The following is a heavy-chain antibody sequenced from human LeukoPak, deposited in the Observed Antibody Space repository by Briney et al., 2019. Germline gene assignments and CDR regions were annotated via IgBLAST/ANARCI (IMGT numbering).Heavy chain of an antibody. CDR3: YLMTTLFGDADY. V-gene: IGHV3-21*04. D-gene: IGHD3-16*01. Sequence: GGSLRLSCVASGFTFSSYSMNWVRQAPGKGLEWVSSISSSSSYIYYADSVKGRFTISRDNAKNSLNLQMNSLRAEDTALYYCYLMTTLFGDADYWGQGTLVTVSS. J-gene: IGHJ4*02. CDR1: GFTFSSYS. CDR2: ISSSSSYI.